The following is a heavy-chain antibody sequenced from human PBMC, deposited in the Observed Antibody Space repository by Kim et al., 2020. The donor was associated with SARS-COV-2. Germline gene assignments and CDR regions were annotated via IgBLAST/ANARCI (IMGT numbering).Heavy chain of an antibody. J-gene: IGHJ1*01. CDR2: ISWNSGSI. CDR1: GFTFDDYA. Sequence: GGSLRLSCAASGFTFDDYAMHGVRQAPGKGLEWVSGISWNSGSIGYADSVKGRFTISRDNAKNSLYLQMNSLRAEDTALYYCAKDISRSVRPHSGYFQHWGQGTLVTVSS. D-gene: IGHD1-1*01. CDR3: AKDISRSVRPHSGYFQH. V-gene: IGHV3-9*01.